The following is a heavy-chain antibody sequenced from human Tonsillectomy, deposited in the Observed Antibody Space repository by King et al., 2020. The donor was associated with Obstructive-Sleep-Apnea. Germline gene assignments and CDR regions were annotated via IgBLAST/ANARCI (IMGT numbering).Heavy chain of an antibody. J-gene: IGHJ4*02. CDR2: INPSGGST. V-gene: IGHV1-46*01. D-gene: IGHD2-2*01. Sequence: VQLVESGAEVKKPGASVKVSCKASGYTFSSYYMHWVRQAPGQGLEWMGIINPSGGSTSYAQKFQGRVTMTRDTSTSTVYMELSSLRSEDTAVYYCARVPCSCTSWYGRFDYWGQGPLVTVSS. CDR3: ARVPCSCTSWYGRFDY. CDR1: GYTFSSYY.